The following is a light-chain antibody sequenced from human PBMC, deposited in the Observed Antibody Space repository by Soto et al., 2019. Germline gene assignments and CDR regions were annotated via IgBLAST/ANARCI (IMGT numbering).Light chain of an antibody. CDR1: QGIRND. J-gene: IGKJ3*01. CDR3: LQKYFYPFT. CDR2: AAS. Sequence: AIQMTQSPSSLSASVGDRVTIACRASQGIRNDLDWFQQKPGKAPKPLIYAASNLQSGVPARFSGSGSGTDFPLTISSLQPEDFATYYCLQKYFYPFTFXPGTKVDSK. V-gene: IGKV1-6*01.